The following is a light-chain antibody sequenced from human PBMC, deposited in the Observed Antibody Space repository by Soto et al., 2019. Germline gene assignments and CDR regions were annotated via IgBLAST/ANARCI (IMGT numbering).Light chain of an antibody. CDR3: SSFTSTTNLYV. CDR1: SNNY. CDR2: EVS. J-gene: IGLJ1*01. V-gene: IGLV2-14*01. Sequence: QSALTQPASVSGSPGQSITISCTGTSNNYVSWYQQHPGKAPELIIYEVSNLPSKISDPFSGSKSGSTASLTISRLQAEDGATYYCSSFTSTTNLYVFGAGTKVTVL.